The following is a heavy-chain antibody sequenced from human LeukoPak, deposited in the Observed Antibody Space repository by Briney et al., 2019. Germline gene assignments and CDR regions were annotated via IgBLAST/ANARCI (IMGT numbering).Heavy chain of an antibody. J-gene: IGHJ3*02. Sequence: SETLSLTCTVSGGSISSYYWSWIRQPAGKGLEWIGRIYTSGSTNYNPSLKSRVTMSVDTSKNQFSLKLSSVTAADTAVYYCARPQRRYGYNPGAFDIWGQGTMVTVSS. CDR1: GGSISSYY. CDR2: IYTSGST. CDR3: ARPQRRYGYNPGAFDI. D-gene: IGHD5-24*01. V-gene: IGHV4-4*07.